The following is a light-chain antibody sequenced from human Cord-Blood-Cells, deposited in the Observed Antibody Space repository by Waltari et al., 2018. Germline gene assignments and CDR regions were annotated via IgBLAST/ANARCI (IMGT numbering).Light chain of an antibody. CDR2: EGS. Sequence: QSALTPPASVSGSPGQSITIPCTGPSRDVGGYNLVYWYQQHPVKAPKLMINEGSKRPAGFPNRFSGSRSGNTASLTTSGLQAEDEADYYCSSYAGSSSKVLGGGTKLTVL. CDR1: SRDVGGYNL. V-gene: IGLV2-23*01. J-gene: IGLJ3*02. CDR3: SSYAGSSSKV.